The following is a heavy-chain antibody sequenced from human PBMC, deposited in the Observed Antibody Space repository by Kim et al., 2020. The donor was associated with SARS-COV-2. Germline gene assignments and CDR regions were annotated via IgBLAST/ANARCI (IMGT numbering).Heavy chain of an antibody. CDR3: ARPHSAAALYGMDV. V-gene: IGHV3-53*01. CDR1: GFNVGVNY. D-gene: IGHD6-13*01. Sequence: GGSLRLSCAVSGFNVGVNYMNWVRQAPGKGLESVSVIFGGGVTFYADSVKGRFTISRDSSKNTLYLHMNSLRVEDTAVYYCARPHSAAALYGMDVWGQGTTVNVSS. CDR2: IFGGGVT. J-gene: IGHJ6*02.